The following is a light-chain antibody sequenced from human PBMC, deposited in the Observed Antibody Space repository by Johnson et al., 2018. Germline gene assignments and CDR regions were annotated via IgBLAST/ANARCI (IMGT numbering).Light chain of an antibody. J-gene: IGLJ1*01. Sequence: QSVLTQPPSVSAAPGQKVTISCSGSSYNIGNNYVSWYQQLPGTAPKLLIYENNKRPSGIPDRFSGSKYGTSATLGITGLQTGDEADYYCGTWDSSLSAGNVFGTGTKVTVL. CDR3: GTWDSSLSAGNV. V-gene: IGLV1-51*02. CDR2: ENN. CDR1: SYNIGNNY.